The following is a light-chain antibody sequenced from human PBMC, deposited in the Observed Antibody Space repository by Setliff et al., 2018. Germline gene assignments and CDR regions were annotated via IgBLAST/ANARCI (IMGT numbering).Light chain of an antibody. CDR1: SSDVGSYDF. Sequence: QSVLTQPASVSGSPGQSITISCSGTSSDVGSYDFVSWYQQHAGTAPKLIIYDVSNRPSGVSNRFSGSKAGNTASLTISGLQADDEADYYCSSYTSSSTYVFGTGTKVTVL. V-gene: IGLV2-14*03. CDR3: SSYTSSSTYV. J-gene: IGLJ1*01. CDR2: DVS.